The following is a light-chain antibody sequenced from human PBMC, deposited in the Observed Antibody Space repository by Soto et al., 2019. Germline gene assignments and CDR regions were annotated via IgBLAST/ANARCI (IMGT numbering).Light chain of an antibody. CDR1: SSDFGSYNL. CDR2: EGS. CDR3: CSYAGSSTSVV. V-gene: IGLV2-23*01. Sequence: QSVLTQPASVSGSPGHASTISCTGTSSDFGSYNLVSWYQQHTGKAPKLMIYEGSKRPSGVSNRFSGSKSGNTASLTISGLQAEDEADYYCCSYAGSSTSVVFGGGTKLTVL. J-gene: IGLJ2*01.